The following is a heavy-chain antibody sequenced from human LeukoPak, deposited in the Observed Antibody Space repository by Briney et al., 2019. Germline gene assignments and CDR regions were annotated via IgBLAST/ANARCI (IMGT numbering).Heavy chain of an antibody. CDR2: ISRTSEYI. CDR3: ARGSALVDFEY. D-gene: IGHD5-18*01. J-gene: IGHJ4*02. Sequence: GGSLRLSCVVSGFTFIIYSMNWVRQAPGKGLEWVSSISRTSEYIYYADSVKGRFTISRDNAKNSLYLQLNSLRVDDTAVYYCARGSALVDFEYWGQGTLVTVSS. CDR1: GFTFIIYS. V-gene: IGHV3-21*01.